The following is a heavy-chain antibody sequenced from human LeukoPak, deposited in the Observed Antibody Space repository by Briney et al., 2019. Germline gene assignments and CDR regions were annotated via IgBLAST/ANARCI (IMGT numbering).Heavy chain of an antibody. CDR3: AKQETFYDFWSGYYEDNYYMDV. J-gene: IGHJ6*03. CDR1: GYSFTSYW. V-gene: IGHV5-51*01. CDR2: IYPGDFDT. D-gene: IGHD3-3*01. Sequence: GESLKISCKGSGYSFTSYWIGWVRQMPGKGLEWMGIIYPGDFDTRYSPSFQGQVTISADKSISTAYLQWSSLKASDTAMYYCAKQETFYDFWSGYYEDNYYMDVWGKGTTVTVSS.